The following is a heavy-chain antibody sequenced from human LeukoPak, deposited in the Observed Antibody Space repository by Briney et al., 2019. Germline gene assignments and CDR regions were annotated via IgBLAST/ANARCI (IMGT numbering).Heavy chain of an antibody. D-gene: IGHD6-19*01. CDR3: AKDIPYSSGWLGAFDI. CDR1: GFTFDDYA. CDR2: ISWDGGST. J-gene: IGHJ3*02. Sequence: GGSLRLSCAASGFTFDDYAMHWVRQALGKGLEWVSLISWDGGSTYYADSVKGRFTISRDNSKNSLYLQMNSLRAEDTALYYCAKDIPYSSGWLGAFDIWGQGTMVTVSS. V-gene: IGHV3-43D*03.